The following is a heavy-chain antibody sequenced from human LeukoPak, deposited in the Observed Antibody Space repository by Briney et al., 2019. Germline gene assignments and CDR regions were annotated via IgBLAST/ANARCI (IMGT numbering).Heavy chain of an antibody. Sequence: GGSLRLSCASSGFTFSHHAMHWVRQAPGKGLEWVAAIWYDGTNKYYADSLKGRCTISRDNSRNTLYLEMNSLRAEDTAVYYCAKDFGGYYYHTSGPDYWGQGTLVTVAS. V-gene: IGHV3-33*06. J-gene: IGHJ4*02. CDR3: AKDFGGYYYHTSGPDY. D-gene: IGHD3-22*01. CDR1: GFTFSHHA. CDR2: IWYDGTNK.